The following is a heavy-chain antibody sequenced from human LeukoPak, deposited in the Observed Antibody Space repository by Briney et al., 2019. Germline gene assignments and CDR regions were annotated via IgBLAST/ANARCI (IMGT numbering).Heavy chain of an antibody. CDR2: ISGGGGST. J-gene: IGHJ4*02. CDR1: EFTFSNYA. CDR3: ARTYPTYGGSSRGLDY. Sequence: GGSLRLSCAASEFTFSNYAMNWVRQAPGKGLEWVSGISGGGGSTYYADSVKGRFTISRDNSKNTLYLQMDSLRAEDTALYYCARTYPTYGGSSRGLDYWGQGTLVTVSS. D-gene: IGHD1-26*01. V-gene: IGHV3-23*01.